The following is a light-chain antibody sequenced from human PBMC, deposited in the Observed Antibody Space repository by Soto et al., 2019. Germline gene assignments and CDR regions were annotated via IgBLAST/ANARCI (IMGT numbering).Light chain of an antibody. Sequence: DFRMTKSPSTLSATVGDRVTVPCRASQSINTWLAWYQQKPGKAPNLLIYKASSLESGVPPRFSGSGSGTEFTLTISSLQPDEFATYYCQQYDSYWTFAQGTKVDI. CDR2: KAS. V-gene: IGKV1-5*03. CDR1: QSINTW. J-gene: IGKJ1*01. CDR3: QQYDSYWT.